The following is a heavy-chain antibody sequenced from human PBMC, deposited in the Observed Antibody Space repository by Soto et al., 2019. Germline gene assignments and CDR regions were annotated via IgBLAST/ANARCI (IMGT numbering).Heavy chain of an antibody. D-gene: IGHD3-10*01. CDR1: GGSISSGDYY. CDR2: IYYSGST. Sequence: SETLSLTCTVSGGSISSGDYYWSWIRQPPGKGLEWIGYIYYSGSTYYNPSLKSRVTISVDTSKNQFSLKLSSVTAADTAVYYFARGSPHGSKTYYSGRDVGGQGTTVTVSS. J-gene: IGHJ6*02. CDR3: ARGSPHGSKTYYSGRDV. V-gene: IGHV4-30-4*01.